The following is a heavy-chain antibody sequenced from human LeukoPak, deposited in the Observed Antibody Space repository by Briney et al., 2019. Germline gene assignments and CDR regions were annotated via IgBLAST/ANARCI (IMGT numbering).Heavy chain of an antibody. J-gene: IGHJ3*01. CDR1: GGSISSSNYY. D-gene: IGHD5-18*01. CDR3: ARHGPASSYGY. CDR2: IYYTGST. Sequence: PSETLSLTCTVSGGSISSSNYYWGWIRQPPGKGLEWIGNIYYTGSTYYNPSLKSRVTISVDTSRNQFSLKVSSVTAAYTAMYYCARHGPASSYGYWGRGTMATVSS. V-gene: IGHV4-39*01.